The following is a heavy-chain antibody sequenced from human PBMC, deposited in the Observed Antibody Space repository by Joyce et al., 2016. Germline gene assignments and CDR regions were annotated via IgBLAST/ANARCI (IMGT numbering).Heavy chain of an antibody. CDR2: SYPSDSDA. CDR1: QYSFTSYW. J-gene: IGHJ4*02. D-gene: IGHD4/OR15-4a*01. CDR3: ARVRGDDYTGLSLDY. Sequence: EVQLVQSGPAVKKPGESLEISCRGSQYSFTSYWIVWVRQVPGKGLEWMGMSYPSDSDARYAPFVGGQPTMSVDKSSSTAFLQWNYVTSSDTAVYYCARVRGDDYTGLSLDYWGQGTLVTVSS. V-gene: IGHV5-51*01.